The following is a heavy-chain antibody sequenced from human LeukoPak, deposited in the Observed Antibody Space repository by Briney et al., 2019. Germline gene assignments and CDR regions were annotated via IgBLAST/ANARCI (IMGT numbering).Heavy chain of an antibody. V-gene: IGHV3-30*04. D-gene: IGHD3-22*01. Sequence: GGSLRLSCAASGFIFSTYAMHWVRQAPGKGLEWVAVISSDGSNKYYADSVKGRFTLSRDNSEETLYLHMNSLRAEDTAVFYCAKVRDCLVVNAFDIWGQGTMVTVSS. J-gene: IGHJ3*02. CDR2: ISSDGSNK. CDR3: AKVRDCLVVNAFDI. CDR1: GFIFSTYA.